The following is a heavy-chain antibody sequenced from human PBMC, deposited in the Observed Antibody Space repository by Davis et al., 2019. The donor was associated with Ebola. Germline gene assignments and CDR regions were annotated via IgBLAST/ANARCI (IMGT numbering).Heavy chain of an antibody. CDR1: GGSFSGYY. D-gene: IGHD3-22*01. V-gene: IGHV4-34*01. Sequence: MPSETLSLTCAVYGGSFSGYYWSWIRQPPGKGLEWIGEINHSGSTNYNPSLKSRVTISVDTSKNQFSLKLSSVTAADTAVYYCAREGYYYDSSGYSRGAFDIWGQGTMVTVSS. J-gene: IGHJ3*02. CDR3: AREGYYYDSSGYSRGAFDI. CDR2: INHSGST.